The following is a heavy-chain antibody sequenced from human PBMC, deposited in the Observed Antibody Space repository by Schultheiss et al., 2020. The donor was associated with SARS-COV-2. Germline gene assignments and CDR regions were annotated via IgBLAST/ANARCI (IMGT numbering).Heavy chain of an antibody. CDR2: IYYRGNT. V-gene: IGHV4-39*07. J-gene: IGHJ4*02. CDR3: ARASGGSYYF. CDR1: GGSISSGGYS. D-gene: IGHD1-26*01. Sequence: SETLSLTCAVSGGSISSGGYSWGWIRQPPGKGLEWIGSIYYRGNTYYNPSLKSRVTISVDTSKNQFSLKLSSVTAADTAVYYCARASGGSYYFWGQGTLVTVSS.